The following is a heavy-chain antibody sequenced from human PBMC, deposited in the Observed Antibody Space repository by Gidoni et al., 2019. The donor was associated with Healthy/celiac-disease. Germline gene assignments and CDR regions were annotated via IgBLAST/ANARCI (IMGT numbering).Heavy chain of an antibody. D-gene: IGHD2-15*01. CDR3: ARSLGYCSGGSCYSFDY. CDR1: GFTSLRYS. Sequence: EVQLVESGGGLVKPGGSLRLSCAASGFTSLRYSMNWVRQAPGKGLEWVSSISSSSSYIYYADSVKGRVTISRDNAKNSLYLQMNSLRAEDTAVYYCARSLGYCSGGSCYSFDYWGQGTLVTVSS. CDR2: ISSSSSYI. V-gene: IGHV3-21*01. J-gene: IGHJ4*02.